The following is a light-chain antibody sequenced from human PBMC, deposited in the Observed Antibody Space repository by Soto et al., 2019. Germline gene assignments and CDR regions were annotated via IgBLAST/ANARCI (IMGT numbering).Light chain of an antibody. Sequence: QSALTQPPSASGSPGQSGAISCTGTSSDVGGYNYVSWYQQHPGKAPKLMIYEVNKRPSGVPDRFSGSKSGNTASLTVSGLQAEDEADYYCSLYAGSSNVFGTGTKLTVL. V-gene: IGLV2-8*01. CDR1: SSDVGGYNY. CDR3: SLYAGSSNV. J-gene: IGLJ1*01. CDR2: EVN.